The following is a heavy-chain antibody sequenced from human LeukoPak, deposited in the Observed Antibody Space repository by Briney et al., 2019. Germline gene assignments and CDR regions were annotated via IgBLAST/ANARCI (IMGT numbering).Heavy chain of an antibody. CDR2: IYHSGST. CDR1: GGSISSGGYY. CDR3: ARAPGYCSSTSCFRGYFDY. D-gene: IGHD2-2*01. V-gene: IGHV4-31*03. J-gene: IGHJ4*02. Sequence: SQTLSLTCTVSGGSISSGGYYWSWIRQHPGKGLEWIGYIYHSGSTYYNPSLKSRVTISVDTSKNQFSLKLSSVTAADTAVYYCARAPGYCSSTSCFRGYFDYWGQGTLVTVSS.